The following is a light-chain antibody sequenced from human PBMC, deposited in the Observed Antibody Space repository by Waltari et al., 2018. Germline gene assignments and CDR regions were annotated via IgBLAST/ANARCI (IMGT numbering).Light chain of an antibody. CDR2: DAS. CDR1: QSFNNY. CDR3: QERSDWRGLT. Sequence: EIVLTQSPATLSLSPGERAVPSCRASQSFNNYLAWYQQKPGQAPRLLSYDASPRATGIAARFSGSGSGTDFTLTISSLEPEDSAVYYCQERSDWRGLTFGPGTKVDIK. J-gene: IGKJ3*01. V-gene: IGKV3-11*01.